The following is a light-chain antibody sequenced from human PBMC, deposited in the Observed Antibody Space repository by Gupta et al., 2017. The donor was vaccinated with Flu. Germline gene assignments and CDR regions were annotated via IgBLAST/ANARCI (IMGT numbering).Light chain of an antibody. CDR2: KNK. Sequence: SNIGNDFVPWFHKVPGTAPKLVIYKNKKRSSGIPDRFSGSKSGTSATLGISGLQTADEATDYCVGWDSSLGAYVFGAGTEVIVL. CDR1: SNIGNDF. V-gene: IGLV1-51*01. J-gene: IGLJ1*01. CDR3: VGWDSSLGAYV.